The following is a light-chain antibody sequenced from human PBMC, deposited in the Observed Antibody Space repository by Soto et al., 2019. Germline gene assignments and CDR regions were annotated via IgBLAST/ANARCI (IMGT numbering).Light chain of an antibody. CDR2: DVS. Sequence: QSALTQPPSVSGSPGQSVAISCTGTGSDIGTFNRVSWYQQSPGTAPKLIIYDVSDRPSGVPDRFSGSKSGNTASLTISGLQAEDEADYYCSSYTSISTYVFGTGIKLTVL. V-gene: IGLV2-18*02. CDR3: SSYTSISTYV. J-gene: IGLJ1*01. CDR1: GSDIGTFNR.